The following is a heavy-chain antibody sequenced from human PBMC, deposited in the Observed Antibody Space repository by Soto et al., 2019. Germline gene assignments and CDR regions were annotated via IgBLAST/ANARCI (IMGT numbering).Heavy chain of an antibody. Sequence: SETLSLTCTVSCGSISSGDYYWSWIRQPPGKGLEWIGYIYYSGSTYYNPSLKSRVTISVDTSKNQFSLKLSSVTAADTAVYYCARGQDIVVVVAALSPSDAFDIWAKGQWSPSPQ. CDR2: IYYSGST. D-gene: IGHD2-15*01. V-gene: IGHV4-30-4*01. J-gene: IGHJ3*02. CDR3: ARGQDIVVVVAALSPSDAFDI. CDR1: CGSISSGDYY.